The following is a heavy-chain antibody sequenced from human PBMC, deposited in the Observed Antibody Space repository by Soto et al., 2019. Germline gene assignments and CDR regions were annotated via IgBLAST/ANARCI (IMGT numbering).Heavy chain of an antibody. CDR1: GFTFSSYG. Sequence: QAQLVESGGGVVQPGRSLRLSCAASGFTFSSYGMHWVRQAPGKGLEWVAVISYGGSNKYYADSVKGRFTISRDNSKNTLYLQMNNLRAEDTAVYYCAKDNCISTSCYRLYNWFDPWGQGTLVTVSS. D-gene: IGHD2-2*01. CDR2: ISYGGSNK. V-gene: IGHV3-30*18. CDR3: AKDNCISTSCYRLYNWFDP. J-gene: IGHJ5*02.